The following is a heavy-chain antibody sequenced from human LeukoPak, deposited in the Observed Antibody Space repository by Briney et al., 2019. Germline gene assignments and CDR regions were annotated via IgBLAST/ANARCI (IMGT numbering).Heavy chain of an antibody. J-gene: IGHJ5*02. V-gene: IGHV4-4*07. Sequence: SETLSLTCTVSGGSISSYYWSWIRQPAGQGLEWIGRIYTSGSTNYNPSLKNRVTMSVDTSKNQFSLKLSSVAAADTAVYYCAREDIVVVPAAISRWFDPWGQGTLVTVSS. D-gene: IGHD2-2*02. CDR3: AREDIVVVPAAISRWFDP. CDR2: IYTSGST. CDR1: GGSISSYY.